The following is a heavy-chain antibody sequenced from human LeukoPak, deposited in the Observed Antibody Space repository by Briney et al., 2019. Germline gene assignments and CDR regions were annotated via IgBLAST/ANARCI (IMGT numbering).Heavy chain of an antibody. CDR1: GGSFSGYY. Sequence: PSETLSLTCAVYGGSFSGYYWSWIRQPPGKGLEWIGEINHSGSTNYNPSLKSRVTISVDTSKNQFSLKLSSVTAADTAVYYCARQLDYGDYESSFDYWGQGTLVTVSS. J-gene: IGHJ4*02. CDR3: ARQLDYGDYESSFDY. V-gene: IGHV4-34*01. CDR2: INHSGST. D-gene: IGHD4-17*01.